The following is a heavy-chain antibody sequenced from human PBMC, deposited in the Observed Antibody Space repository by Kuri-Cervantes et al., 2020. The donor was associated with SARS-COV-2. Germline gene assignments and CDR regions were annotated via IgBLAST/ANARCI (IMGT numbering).Heavy chain of an antibody. D-gene: IGHD6-6*01. Sequence: ETLPLTCAASGFTFSSYAMSWVRQAPGKGLEWVSASSGSGDNTYYADSVKGRFTISRDNSQNTVYLQMNSLRGEDTALYYCAQDVSQLGRACRYWGQGTLVTVSS. CDR2: SSGSGDNT. CDR1: GFTFSSYA. V-gene: IGHV3-23*01. CDR3: AQDVSQLGRACRY. J-gene: IGHJ4*02.